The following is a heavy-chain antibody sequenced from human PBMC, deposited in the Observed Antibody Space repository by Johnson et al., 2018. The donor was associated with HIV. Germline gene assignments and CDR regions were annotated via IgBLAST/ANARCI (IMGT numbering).Heavy chain of an antibody. D-gene: IGHD1-26*01. Sequence: VQLVESGGGLVQPGGSLRLSCAASGFTFSSYAIHWVRQAPGKGLEYVSAISSNGGSTYYANSVKCRFTISRDNSKNTLYLQMGSLRAEDMAVYYCARDGNGLGGIVGARGAFDIWGQGTMVTVSS. V-gene: IGHV3-64*01. CDR3: ARDGNGLGGIVGARGAFDI. CDR2: ISSNGGST. J-gene: IGHJ3*02. CDR1: GFTFSSYA.